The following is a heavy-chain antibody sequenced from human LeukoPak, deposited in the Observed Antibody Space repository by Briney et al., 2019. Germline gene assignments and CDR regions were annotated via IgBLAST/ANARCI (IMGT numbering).Heavy chain of an antibody. CDR3: ARGGSPYGMDV. D-gene: IGHD3-10*01. CDR1: GFPFGNYA. V-gene: IGHV3-48*03. CDR2: TSSSGSTI. J-gene: IGHJ6*02. Sequence: GGSLRLSCVASGFPFGNYAMSWVRQAPGKGLEWISYTSSSGSTICYADSVRGRFTMSRDNAKKSMYLQMNSLSAEDTAIYYCARGGSPYGMDVWGPGTTVTVSS.